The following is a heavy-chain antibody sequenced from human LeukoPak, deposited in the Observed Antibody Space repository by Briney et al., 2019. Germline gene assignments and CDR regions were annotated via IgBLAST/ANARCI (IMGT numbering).Heavy chain of an antibody. CDR3: ARALGLEIDY. CDR2: IGSSSSSI. V-gene: IGHV3-48*02. D-gene: IGHD3-3*01. Sequence: PGGSLTLSCAASGFTFSSYSMNWLRQPPGKGLEWVSYIGSSSSSIYYADSVKGRFTISRDNAKNSLYLQMNSLRDEDTAVYYCARALGLEIDYWGQGTLVTVSS. J-gene: IGHJ4*02. CDR1: GFTFSSYS.